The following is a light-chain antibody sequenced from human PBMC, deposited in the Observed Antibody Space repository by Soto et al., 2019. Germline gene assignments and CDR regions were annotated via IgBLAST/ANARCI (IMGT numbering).Light chain of an antibody. CDR2: LNSDGSH. CDR3: QTWGTGIVV. CDR1: SGHSSYA. Sequence: QPVLTQSPSASASLGASVKLTCTLSSGHSSYAIAWHQQQPEKGPRYLMKLNSDGSHNKGDGLPDRFSGSSSGAERYLTISSLQSEDEADYYCQTWGTGIVVFGGGTKVTVL. V-gene: IGLV4-69*01. J-gene: IGLJ2*01.